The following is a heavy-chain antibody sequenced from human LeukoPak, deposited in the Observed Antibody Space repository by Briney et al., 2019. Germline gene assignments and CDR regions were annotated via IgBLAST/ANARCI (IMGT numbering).Heavy chain of an antibody. CDR3: AKDIGSYYDY. Sequence: GGSLRLSCAASGFTFSRHGMHWVRQAPGKGLEWVAVISYDGSNKHYADSVKGRFTISRDNSKNTLYLEMNSLRAEDTAVYYCAKDIGSYYDYWGQGILVTVSS. V-gene: IGHV3-30*18. D-gene: IGHD3-10*01. CDR2: ISYDGSNK. CDR1: GFTFSRHG. J-gene: IGHJ4*02.